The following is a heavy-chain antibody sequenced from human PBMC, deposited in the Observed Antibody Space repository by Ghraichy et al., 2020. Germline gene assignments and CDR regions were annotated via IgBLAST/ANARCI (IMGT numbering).Heavy chain of an antibody. J-gene: IGHJ3*01. CDR1: GFIFNNYA. D-gene: IGHD2-21*01. V-gene: IGHV3-23*01. Sequence: SCAASGFIFNNYAMHWVRQAPGKGLEWVSAISGSGGNTYYADSVKGRFTISRDNSKNTLYLQINSLRAEDTALYYCANDWGEYPDCLDVWGQGTMVTVSS. CDR2: ISGSGGNT. CDR3: ANDWGEYPDCLDV.